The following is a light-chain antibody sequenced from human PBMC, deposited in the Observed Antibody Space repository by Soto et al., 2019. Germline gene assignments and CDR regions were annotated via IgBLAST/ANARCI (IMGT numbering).Light chain of an antibody. V-gene: IGLV1-40*01. CDR1: ISNIGAGYD. Sequence: QSVLTQPPSVSGAPGQRVTISCTGSISNIGAGYDVHWYQQLPGAAPKLLIYGNSNRPSGVPDRLSGSKSGTSASLAITELQAEDEADYYCQSYDTSLSGSVFGGGTKVTVL. CDR3: QSYDTSLSGSV. J-gene: IGLJ2*01. CDR2: GNS.